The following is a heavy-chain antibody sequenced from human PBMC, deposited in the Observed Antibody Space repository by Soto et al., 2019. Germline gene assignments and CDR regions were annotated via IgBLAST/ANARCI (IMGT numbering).Heavy chain of an antibody. CDR3: ARSHGHYDFWSGYYTNYFDY. J-gene: IGHJ4*02. CDR1: GGSISSGGYY. CDR2: IYYSGST. V-gene: IGHV4-31*03. D-gene: IGHD3-3*01. Sequence: SETLSLTCTVSGGSISSGGYYWSWIRQHPGKGLEWIGYIYYSGSTYYNPSLKSRVTISVDTSKNQFSLKLSSVTAADTAVYYCARSHGHYDFWSGYYTNYFDYWGQGTLVTVSS.